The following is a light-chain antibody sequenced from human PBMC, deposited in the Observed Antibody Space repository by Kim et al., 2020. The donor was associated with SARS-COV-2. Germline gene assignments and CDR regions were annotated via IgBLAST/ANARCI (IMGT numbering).Light chain of an antibody. J-gene: IGLJ1*01. Sequence: QSTTNACTGTSSDVGGYKYVSWYQQHPGKAPKLMIYDVSNRPSGVSNRFSGSKSGNTASLTISGLQAEDEADYYCSSYTSSSTNYVFGTGTKVTVL. CDR3: SSYTSSSTNYV. CDR2: DVS. CDR1: SSDVGGYKY. V-gene: IGLV2-14*03.